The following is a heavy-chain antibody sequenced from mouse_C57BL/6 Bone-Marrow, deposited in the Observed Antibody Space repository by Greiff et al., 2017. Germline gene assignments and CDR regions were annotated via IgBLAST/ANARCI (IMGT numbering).Heavy chain of an antibody. V-gene: IGHV1-61*01. Sequence: QVQLQQPGAELVRPGSSVKLSCKASGYTFTSYWMDWVKQRPGQGLEWIGNIYPSDSETHYNQKFKDKATLTVDKSSSTAYMQLSSLTSEDSAVYDCANPSGNSGGGYFAYWGQGTTLTVSS. CDR1: GYTFTSYW. CDR3: ANPSGNSGGGYFAY. D-gene: IGHD2-1*01. CDR2: IYPSDSET. J-gene: IGHJ2*01.